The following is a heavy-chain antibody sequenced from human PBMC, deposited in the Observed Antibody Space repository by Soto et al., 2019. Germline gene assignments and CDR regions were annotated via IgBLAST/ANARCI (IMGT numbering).Heavy chain of an antibody. CDR2: INAASGNT. J-gene: IGHJ4*02. CDR3: ARGRAWFHFDN. CDR1: GYTFTNYV. V-gene: IGHV1-3*01. D-gene: IGHD3-10*01. Sequence: GASVQVSCKASGYTFTNYVLYWVRQAPGQSLEWVGWINAASGNTKYSKKFQDRVTLTRDTSETTVFMALSSLGLQDQAVYFLARGRAWFHFDNGGQGTQVTVS.